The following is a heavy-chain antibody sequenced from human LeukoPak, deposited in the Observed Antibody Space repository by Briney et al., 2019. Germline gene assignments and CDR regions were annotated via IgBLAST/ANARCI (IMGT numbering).Heavy chain of an antibody. Sequence: GGSLRLSCAASGFTVSSNYMSWVRQAPGKGLEWVSVIYSGGSTYYADSVKGRFTISRHNAKNTLYLQMNSLRAEVTVVYYCARDPGGFELYYWGQGTLVTVSS. CDR2: IYSGGST. J-gene: IGHJ4*02. CDR1: GFTVSSNY. D-gene: IGHD3-10*01. CDR3: ARDPGGFELYY. V-gene: IGHV3-53*04.